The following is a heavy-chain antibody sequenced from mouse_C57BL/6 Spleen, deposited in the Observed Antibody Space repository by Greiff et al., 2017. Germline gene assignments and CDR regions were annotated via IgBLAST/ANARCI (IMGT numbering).Heavy chain of an antibody. CDR1: GFTFSSYA. CDR3: ARGGYYDAMDY. CDR2: ISDGGSYT. Sequence: EVMLVESGGGLVKPGGSLKLSCAASGFTFSSYAMSWVRQTPEKRLEWVATISDGGSYTYYPDNVKGRFTISRDNAKKNLYLQMSHLKSEDTAMYYCARGGYYDAMDYWGQGTSVTVSS. V-gene: IGHV5-4*03. D-gene: IGHD2-2*01. J-gene: IGHJ4*01.